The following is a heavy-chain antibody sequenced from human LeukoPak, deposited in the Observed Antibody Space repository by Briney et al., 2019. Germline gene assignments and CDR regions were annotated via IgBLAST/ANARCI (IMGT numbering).Heavy chain of an antibody. CDR2: TYYRGIT. CDR1: GGFLSRYY. CDR3: AGVVPRSNQTYYFDN. V-gene: IGHV4-59*01. Sequence: SESLSLTCLVSGGFLSRYYWGWIRPPPGRGREWVGYTYYRGITNYNPSLKSRVTISVDTSKNQFSLKLGSGTAADKAGYSCAGVVPRSNQTYYFDNWGQ. J-gene: IGHJ4*02. D-gene: IGHD4/OR15-4a*01.